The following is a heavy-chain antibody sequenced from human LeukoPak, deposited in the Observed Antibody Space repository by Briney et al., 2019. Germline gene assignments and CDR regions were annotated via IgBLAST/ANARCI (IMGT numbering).Heavy chain of an antibody. J-gene: IGHJ5*02. CDR1: GGTFISYA. V-gene: IGHV1-69*05. CDR3: ASRYCSSTSCYHNWFDP. Sequence: VASVTVSSKASGGTFISYAISWVRQAPGQGGEWMGGIIPIFGTANYAQKFQRRVTITTDDSMSTAYMELSILRSEDPAVYYCASRYCSSTSCYHNWFDPWGQGTLVTVSS. CDR2: IIPIFGTA. D-gene: IGHD2-2*01.